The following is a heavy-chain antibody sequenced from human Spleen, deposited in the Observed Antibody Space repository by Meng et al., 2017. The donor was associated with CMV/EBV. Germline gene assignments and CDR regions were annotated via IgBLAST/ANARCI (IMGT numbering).Heavy chain of an antibody. CDR2: IYYRGNT. J-gene: IGHJ1*01. CDR1: GVSISSYY. Sequence: GSLRLSCKGSGVSISSYYWTWIRQPPGKGLEWIGYIYYRGNTNYNPSLKSRVTMSVDTSRNQFSLTLSSVTAADTAVYYCSRDYCGGDCYSLGHWGRGSLVTVSS. V-gene: IGHV4-59*01. CDR3: SRDYCGGDCYSLGH. D-gene: IGHD2-21*01.